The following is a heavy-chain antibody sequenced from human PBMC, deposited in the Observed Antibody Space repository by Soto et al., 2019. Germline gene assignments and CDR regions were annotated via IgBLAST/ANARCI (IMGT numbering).Heavy chain of an antibody. CDR2: INPGGTIT. J-gene: IGHJ4*01. Sequence: GGSLRLSCAASGFTFSSYWMHWVRQAPGKGLVWVSRINPGGTITDYADSVKGRFTISRDDSNNMVYLQMNSLKIEDTAVYYCTTDSYSTIIIVRFDYWGHGTLVTVSS. V-gene: IGHV3-74*01. CDR3: TTDSYSTIIIVRFDY. CDR1: GFTFSSYW. D-gene: IGHD3-22*01.